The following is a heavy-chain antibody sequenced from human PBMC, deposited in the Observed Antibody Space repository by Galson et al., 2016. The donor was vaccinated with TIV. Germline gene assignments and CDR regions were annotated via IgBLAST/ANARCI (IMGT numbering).Heavy chain of an antibody. V-gene: IGHV1-18*04. CDR1: GYTFSKYG. D-gene: IGHD3-22*01. CDR2: ISGHSGNT. Sequence: SVKVSCKASGYTFSKYGISWVRRAPGQGLEWMGWISGHSGNTDYARKFQGRLVMTTDTSTGTAFMEVRSLTSDDTAVYYCARDRGSMTMILVVDYYYGMDVWGQWTTVTVSS. J-gene: IGHJ6*02. CDR3: ARDRGSMTMILVVDYYYGMDV.